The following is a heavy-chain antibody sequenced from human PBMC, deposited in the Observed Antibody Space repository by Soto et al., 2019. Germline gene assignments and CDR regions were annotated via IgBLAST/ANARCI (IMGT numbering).Heavy chain of an antibody. D-gene: IGHD2-8*01. V-gene: IGHV1-69*13. CDR1: GGTFSSYA. J-gene: IGHJ4*02. CDR3: ARSCHGILYYEGVC. Sequence: GASVKVSCKASGGTFSSYAISWVRQAPGQGLEWMGGIIPIFGTANYAQKFQGRVTITADESTSTAYMELSSLRSEDTAVYYCARSCHGILYYEGVCWGQGTLVTVSS. CDR2: IIPIFGTA.